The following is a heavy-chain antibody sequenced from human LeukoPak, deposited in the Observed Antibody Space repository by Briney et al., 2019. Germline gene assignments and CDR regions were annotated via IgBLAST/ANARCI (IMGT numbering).Heavy chain of an antibody. V-gene: IGHV3-30*18. CDR2: ISYAGSDE. CDR3: AKAHYSNNWFGLDFFDC. J-gene: IGHJ4*02. Sequence: PGRSLRLSCAASGFSFSSYGMHWVRQAPGRGLEWVATISYAGSDEHYADSVKGRFTISRDNSQNTLYLQMNSLTPDDTAVYYCAKAHYSNNWFGLDFFDCWGQGTQVTVSS. CDR1: GFSFSSYG. D-gene: IGHD3-10*01.